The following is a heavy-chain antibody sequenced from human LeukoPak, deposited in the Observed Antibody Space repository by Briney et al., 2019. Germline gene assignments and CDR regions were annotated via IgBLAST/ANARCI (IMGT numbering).Heavy chain of an antibody. CDR3: ARLFDYYDSSGYYYYFDY. D-gene: IGHD3-22*01. CDR1: GYSISSGYY. CDR2: IYHSGST. J-gene: IGHJ4*02. V-gene: IGHV4-38-2*01. Sequence: PSETLSLTCAVSGYSISSGYYWGWIRQPPGKGLEWIGSIYHSGSTYYNPSLKSRVTISVDTSKNQFSLKLSPVTAADTAVYYCARLFDYYDSSGYYYYFDYWGQETLVTVSS.